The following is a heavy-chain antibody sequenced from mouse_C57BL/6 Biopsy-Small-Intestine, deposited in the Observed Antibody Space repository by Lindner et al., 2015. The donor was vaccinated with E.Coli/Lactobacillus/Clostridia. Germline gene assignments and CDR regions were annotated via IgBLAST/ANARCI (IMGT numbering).Heavy chain of an antibody. CDR2: ISTYNGNT. CDR1: GYTFINYG. Sequence: SVKVSCKASGYTFINYGISWVRQAPGRGLEWMGWISTYNGNTNYAQNFQGRVTMTTESSTSTVYMELRSLTSDDTALYYCARAPSGVFSDYWGQGSLVTVSS. CDR3: ARAPSGVFSDY. J-gene: IGHJ4*01. V-gene: IGHV1-84*02.